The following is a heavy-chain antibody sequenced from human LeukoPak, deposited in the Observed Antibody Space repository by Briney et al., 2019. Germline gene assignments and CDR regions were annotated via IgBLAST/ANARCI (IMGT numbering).Heavy chain of an antibody. CDR3: ARGSGKYYFDS. CDR2: IYSGGTT. Sequence: GGSLRLSFAASGFTVNNTYMTRVRQAPGKGVGWVSVIYSGGTTYYADSVRGRFTISRDNSKNTLYLQMNSLRAEDTAVYYCARGSGKYYFDSWGQGTLVTVSS. CDR1: GFTVNNTY. D-gene: IGHD3-10*01. V-gene: IGHV3-53*01. J-gene: IGHJ4*02.